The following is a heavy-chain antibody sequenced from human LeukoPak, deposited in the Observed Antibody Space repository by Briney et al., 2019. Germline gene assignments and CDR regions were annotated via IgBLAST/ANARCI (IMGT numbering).Heavy chain of an antibody. J-gene: IGHJ4*02. V-gene: IGHV3-30*18. D-gene: IGHD3-10*01. CDR1: GFTFSNYG. CDR3: AKGLYYGLGSYFPFDY. CDR2: ISYDGSNK. Sequence: GRSLRLSCAASGFTFSNYGMHWVRQAPGKGLEWVAVISYDGSNKYCADSVKGRFTISRDNSKNTLYLQMNSLRTEDTAVYYCAKGLYYGLGSYFPFDYWGQGTLVTVSP.